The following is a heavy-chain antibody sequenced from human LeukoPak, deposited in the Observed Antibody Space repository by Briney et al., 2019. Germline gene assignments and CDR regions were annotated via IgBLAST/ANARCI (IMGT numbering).Heavy chain of an antibody. CDR2: INTSGSST. CDR1: GFTFSDYW. V-gene: IGHV3-74*03. Sequence: PGGSLRLSCAASGFTFSDYWMHWVRQVPGKGLVWVSRINTSGSSTTYAESVKGRFTISRDNAKNTLYLRMDSLRAEDTGVYYCARSNHADDFWGQGTLVTVSS. J-gene: IGHJ4*02. CDR3: ARSNHADDF. D-gene: IGHD1-14*01.